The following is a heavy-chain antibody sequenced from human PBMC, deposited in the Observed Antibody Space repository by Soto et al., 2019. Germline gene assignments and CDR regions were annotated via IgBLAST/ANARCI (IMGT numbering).Heavy chain of an antibody. Sequence: EVQLVESGGGLVKPGGSLRLSCAASGFTFSNAWMSWVRQAPGKGLEWVGRIKSKTDGGTTDYAAPVKGRFTISRDDSKNTLYLQMNSLKTEDTAVYYCTTDLSYGDYTNWFDPWGQGTLVTVSS. CDR1: GFTFSNAW. J-gene: IGHJ5*02. D-gene: IGHD4-17*01. CDR3: TTDLSYGDYTNWFDP. CDR2: IKSKTDGGTT. V-gene: IGHV3-15*01.